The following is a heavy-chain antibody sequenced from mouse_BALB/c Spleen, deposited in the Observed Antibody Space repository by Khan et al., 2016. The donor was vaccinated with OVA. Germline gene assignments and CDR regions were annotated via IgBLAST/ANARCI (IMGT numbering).Heavy chain of an antibody. CDR3: ASSGTISTVVVTDFDF. CDR1: GYSITSDYA. CDR2: IKYSGST. D-gene: IGHD1-1*01. Sequence: EVQLQESGPGLVKPSQSLSLTCTVTGYSITSDYAWNWIRQFPGNKLEWMDYIKYSGSTSYNPSLKSRISISRDTSKNQFFLQLNSVTTEDTATYYCASSGTISTVVVTDFDFWGQGTTLTVSS. J-gene: IGHJ2*01. V-gene: IGHV3-2*02.